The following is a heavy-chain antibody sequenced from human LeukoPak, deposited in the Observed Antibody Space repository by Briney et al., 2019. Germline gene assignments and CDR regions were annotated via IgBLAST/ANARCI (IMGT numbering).Heavy chain of an antibody. J-gene: IGHJ4*02. CDR3: ARVGYYYGSGSSLYYFDY. D-gene: IGHD3-10*01. CDR2: INQSGST. CDR1: GGSFSGYY. V-gene: IGHV4-34*01. Sequence: PSETLSLTCAVYGGSFSGYYWSWIRQPPGKGLEWIGEINQSGSTNYNPSLKSRVTISVDTSKNQFSLKLSSVTAADTAVYYCARVGYYYGSGSSLYYFDYWGQGTLVTVSS.